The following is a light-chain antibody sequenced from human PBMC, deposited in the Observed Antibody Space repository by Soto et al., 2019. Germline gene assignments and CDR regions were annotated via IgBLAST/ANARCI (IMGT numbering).Light chain of an antibody. J-gene: IGLJ1*01. Sequence: QSALTQPRSVSGSPGQSVTISCTGTNSYIGNYNYVSWYQQHPGKAPKVMIYDVSKRPSGVPDRFSGSKSGNTASLTISGLQDEDEADYYCAAWDDSLQGYVFGTGTKVTVL. CDR1: NSYIGNYNY. CDR2: DVS. CDR3: AAWDDSLQGYV. V-gene: IGLV2-11*01.